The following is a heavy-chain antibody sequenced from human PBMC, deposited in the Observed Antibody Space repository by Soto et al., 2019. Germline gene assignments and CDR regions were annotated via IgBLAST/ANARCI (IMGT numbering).Heavy chain of an antibody. Sequence: SETLSLTCTVSGGSISSYYWSWIRQPPGKGLEWIGYIHDSGTTKYNPSLKSRVTISVDTSKNQFSLKLTSVTAADTAVYYCARAQSGARGVFDYWGQGTLVTVSS. D-gene: IGHD1-26*01. V-gene: IGHV4-59*01. J-gene: IGHJ4*02. CDR1: GGSISSYY. CDR2: IHDSGTT. CDR3: ARAQSGARGVFDY.